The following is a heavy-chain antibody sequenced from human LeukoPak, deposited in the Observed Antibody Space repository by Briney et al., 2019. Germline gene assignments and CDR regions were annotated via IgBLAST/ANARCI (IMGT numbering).Heavy chain of an antibody. CDR2: IYHSGSP. CDR3: ARVSPPYGDYIDY. J-gene: IGHJ4*02. D-gene: IGHD4-17*01. Sequence: SETLSLTCAVSGGSISSNNWWGWVRQPPGKGLEWIGEIYHSGSPNYNPSLKSRVTISVDKSRNHFSLNLSSVTAADTAVYYCARVSPPYGDYIDYWGQGTLVTVSS. V-gene: IGHV4-4*02. CDR1: GGSISSNNW.